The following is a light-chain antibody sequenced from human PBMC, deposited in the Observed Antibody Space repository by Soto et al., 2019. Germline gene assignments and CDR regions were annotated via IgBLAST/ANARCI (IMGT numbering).Light chain of an antibody. CDR2: GAS. V-gene: IGKV3-15*01. CDR1: QSVRTS. Sequence: ETVMTQSPDTLSVSPGERATLSCRASQSVRTSLAWYQQKPGQAPRLLIYGASTRATDIPPRFSGSGSGTEFTLAIDSLQYEDFEVYYCHQYAFWQYTFGQGTKVDIK. CDR3: HQYAFWQYT. J-gene: IGKJ2*01.